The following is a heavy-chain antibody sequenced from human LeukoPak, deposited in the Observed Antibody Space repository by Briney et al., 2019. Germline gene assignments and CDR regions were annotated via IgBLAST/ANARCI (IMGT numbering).Heavy chain of an antibody. CDR1: GFTFSTYW. J-gene: IGHJ4*02. Sequence: GGSLRLSCAASGFTFSTYWMSWVRQAPGKGLEWVANIKQDGSEKYYVNSVKGRFTISRDNAKNSLYLQMNSLRAEDTAVYYCARGASSWYSTSPNFDYWGQGALVTVSS. CDR2: IKQDGSEK. D-gene: IGHD6-13*01. CDR3: ARGASSWYSTSPNFDY. V-gene: IGHV3-7*01.